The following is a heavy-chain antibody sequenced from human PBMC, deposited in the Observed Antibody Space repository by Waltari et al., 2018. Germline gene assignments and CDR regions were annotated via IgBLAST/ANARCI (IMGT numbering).Heavy chain of an antibody. CDR3: ASALYYDFWSGRDAFDI. V-gene: IGHV4-34*01. CDR2: INHSGST. J-gene: IGHJ3*02. CDR1: GGSFSGYS. Sequence: QVQLQQWGAGLLKPSETLSLTCAVYGGSFSGYSWSWIRQPPGKGLEWIGEINHSGSTNYNPSLKSRVTISVDTSKNQFSLKLSSVTAADTAVYYCASALYYDFWSGRDAFDIWGQGTMVTVSS. D-gene: IGHD3-3*01.